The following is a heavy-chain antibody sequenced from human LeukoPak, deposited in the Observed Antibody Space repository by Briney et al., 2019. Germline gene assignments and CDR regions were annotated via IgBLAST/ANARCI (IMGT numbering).Heavy chain of an antibody. CDR3: ARGRRRLQPFDI. Sequence: GASVKVFCKASGYIFTSYGISWVRQAPGQGLEWMGWIGAYNGYTNYAQKLQGRVTMITDTSTSTAYMELRSLMSDDTAVYFCARGRRRLQPFDIWGQGTMVTVSS. CDR1: GYIFTSYG. D-gene: IGHD5-12*01. V-gene: IGHV1-18*01. CDR2: IGAYNGYT. J-gene: IGHJ3*02.